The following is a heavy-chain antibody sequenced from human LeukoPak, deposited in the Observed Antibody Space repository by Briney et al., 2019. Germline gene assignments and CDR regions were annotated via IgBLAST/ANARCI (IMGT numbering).Heavy chain of an antibody. D-gene: IGHD2-15*01. V-gene: IGHV3-66*03. J-gene: IGHJ5*02. CDR2: IRDSGET. CDR1: GFSVSNYY. Sequence: GGSLRLSCAISGFSVSNYYMSWVRQAPGKGLERVSLIRDSGETFYADSVKGRFTISRDNSKNTMYLQMNWLRVEDTAVYFCVRDRAATQDWVEFDPWGQGTLVTVSS. CDR3: VRDRAATQDWVEFDP.